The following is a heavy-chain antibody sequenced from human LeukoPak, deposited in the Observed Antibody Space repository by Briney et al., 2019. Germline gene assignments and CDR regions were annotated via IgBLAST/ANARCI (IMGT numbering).Heavy chain of an antibody. CDR2: IYTRGST. CDR3: ARGRYCSADICSGGDAFDI. Sequence: SDTLSLTCTVSGGSINNYYWSWIRQPAGKGLEWIGRIYTRGSTNYNSSLKSRVTMSVDTSKNQFSLKLSSVTAADTAVYYCARGRYCSADICSGGDAFDIWGQGTMVSVSS. J-gene: IGHJ3*02. D-gene: IGHD2-15*01. CDR1: GGSINNYY. V-gene: IGHV4-4*07.